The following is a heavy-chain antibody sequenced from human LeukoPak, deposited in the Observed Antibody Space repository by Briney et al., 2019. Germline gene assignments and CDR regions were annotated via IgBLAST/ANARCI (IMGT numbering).Heavy chain of an antibody. CDR1: GYTFTGYY. Sequence: ASVKVSCKASGYTFTGYYMNWVRQAPGQGLEWMGWINPNSGGTNYAQKFQGRVTMTRGTSISTAYMELSRLRSDDTAVYYCARANDRQDVWGQGTTVTVSS. D-gene: IGHD1-1*01. CDR2: INPNSGGT. V-gene: IGHV1-2*02. J-gene: IGHJ6*02. CDR3: ARANDRQDV.